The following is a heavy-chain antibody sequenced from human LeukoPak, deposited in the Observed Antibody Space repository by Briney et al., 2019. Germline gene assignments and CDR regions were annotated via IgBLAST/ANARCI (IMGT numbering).Heavy chain of an antibody. J-gene: IGHJ5*02. CDR1: GFTVSSNY. D-gene: IGHD3-10*01. CDR3: ARVPNYGSGSGFDP. CDR2: IYSGGST. Sequence: LAGGSLRLSCAASGFTVSSNYMSWVRQAPGKGLEWVSVIYSGGSTYYADSVKGRFTISRDNSKNTLYLQMNSLRAEDTAAYYCARVPNYGSGSGFDPWGQGTLVTVSS. V-gene: IGHV3-53*01.